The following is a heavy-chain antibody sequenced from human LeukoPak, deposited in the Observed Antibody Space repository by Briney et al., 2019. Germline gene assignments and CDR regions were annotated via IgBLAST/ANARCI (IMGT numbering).Heavy chain of an antibody. CDR2: IYWDDDK. V-gene: IGHV2-5*02. CDR3: ARGNPHVFSGNSSPPSPP. CDR1: GFSFSTTGVG. D-gene: IGHD1-26*01. Sequence: SGPTLVKPTQTLTLTCTFSGFSFSTTGVGVAWIRQPPGKALEWLALIYWDDDKRYRPSLKSRLTVAKDSSTNRVVLTMANMDPADPATYSCARGNPHVFSGNSSPPSPPGAQETPATVPS. J-gene: IGHJ5*02.